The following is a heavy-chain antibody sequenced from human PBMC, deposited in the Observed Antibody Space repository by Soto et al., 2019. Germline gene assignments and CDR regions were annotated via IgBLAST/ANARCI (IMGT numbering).Heavy chain of an antibody. Sequence: PAGSLGLSCAASGFTFSSYAMHWVRQAPGKGLEWVAVISYDGSNKYYADSVKGRFTISRDNSKNTLYLQMNSLRAEDTAVYYCARAYEGDYFDYWGQGTLVTVSS. D-gene: IGHD3-16*01. CDR1: GFTFSSYA. CDR2: ISYDGSNK. CDR3: ARAYEGDYFDY. J-gene: IGHJ4*02. V-gene: IGHV3-30-3*01.